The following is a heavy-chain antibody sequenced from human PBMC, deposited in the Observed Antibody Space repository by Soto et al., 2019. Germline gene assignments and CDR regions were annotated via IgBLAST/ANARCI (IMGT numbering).Heavy chain of an antibody. CDR1: GGSISSGGYY. V-gene: IGHV4-31*03. CDR3: ARTYGDYYYYYGMDV. Sequence: SETLSLTCTVSGGSISSGGYYWSWIRQHPGKGLELIGYIYYSGSTYYILSLKSRVTISVDTSKNQFSLKLSSVTAADTAVYYCARTYGDYYYYYGMDVWGQGTTVTVSS. J-gene: IGHJ6*02. CDR2: IYYSGST. D-gene: IGHD4-17*01.